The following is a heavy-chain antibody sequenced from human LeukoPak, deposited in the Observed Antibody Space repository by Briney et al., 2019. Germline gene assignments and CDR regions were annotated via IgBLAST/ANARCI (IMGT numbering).Heavy chain of an antibody. D-gene: IGHD6-13*01. CDR2: IYYSGST. Sequence: SETLSLTCSVSGDSISGYYWSWIRQPPGKGLEWIGYIYYSGSTNYNPSLKSRVTISVDRSKNQFSLKLSSVTAADTAVYYCARGEGIAAWFDPWGQGTLVTVSS. J-gene: IGHJ5*02. V-gene: IGHV4-59*12. CDR3: ARGEGIAAWFDP. CDR1: GDSISGYY.